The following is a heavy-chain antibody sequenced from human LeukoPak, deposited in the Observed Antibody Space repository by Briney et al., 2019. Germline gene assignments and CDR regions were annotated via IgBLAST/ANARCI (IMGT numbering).Heavy chain of an antibody. CDR1: GFTFSSYE. CDR2: ISSSSSYI. D-gene: IGHD6-13*01. CDR3: ARVGSSSHTYYFDY. V-gene: IGHV3-21*01. Sequence: GGSLRLSCAASGFTFSSYEMNWVRQAPGKGLEWVSSISSSSSYIYYADSVKGRFTISRDNAKNSLYLQMNSLRAEDTAVYYCARVGSSSHTYYFDYWGQGTLVTVSS. J-gene: IGHJ4*02.